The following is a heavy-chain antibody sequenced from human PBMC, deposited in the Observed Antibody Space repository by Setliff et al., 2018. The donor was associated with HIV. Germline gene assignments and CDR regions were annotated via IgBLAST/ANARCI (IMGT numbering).Heavy chain of an antibody. V-gene: IGHV4-4*07. D-gene: IGHD6-19*01. J-gene: IGHJ5*02. CDR3: ARDRSSGWSKDWFDT. CDR2: IYISGST. Sequence: SETLSLTCFVSGYSISGDYYWGWIRQPAGKGLEWIGHIYISGSTNYNPSFNSRVTMSVDTSKNQFSLRLTSVTAADTAMYHCARDRSSGWSKDWFDTWGQGILVTVSS. CDR1: GYSISGDYY.